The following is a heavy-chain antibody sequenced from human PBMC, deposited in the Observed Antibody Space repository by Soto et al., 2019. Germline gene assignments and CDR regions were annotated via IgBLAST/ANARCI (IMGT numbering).Heavy chain of an antibody. CDR2: IYPYDSQT. D-gene: IGHD7-27*01. CDR1: GYIFTSFY. CDR3: AIPEPWANGMDV. V-gene: IGHV5-51*01. Sequence: PGESLKISCNGSGYIFTSFYIGWVRQMPGRGLEWMGIIYPYDSQTRYSSSFQGQVTISADKSIDTAYLHWSSLRASDSATYYCAIPEPWANGMDVWGQGTTVTVSS. J-gene: IGHJ6*02.